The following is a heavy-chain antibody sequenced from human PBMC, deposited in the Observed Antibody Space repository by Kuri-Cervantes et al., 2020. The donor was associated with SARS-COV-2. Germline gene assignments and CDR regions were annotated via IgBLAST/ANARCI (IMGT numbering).Heavy chain of an antibody. Sequence: GESLKISCSASGFTFSTHAMHWVRQAPGKGLEYVSGLNDNGNKIHYADSVKGRFTISRDNSKSTVYLQMSSLGAEDTGLYYCVKDLIGYWAFDYWSQGTLVTVSS. CDR2: LNDNGNKI. CDR3: VKDLIGYWAFDY. V-gene: IGHV3-64D*06. D-gene: IGHD5-12*01. CDR1: GFTFSTHA. J-gene: IGHJ4*02.